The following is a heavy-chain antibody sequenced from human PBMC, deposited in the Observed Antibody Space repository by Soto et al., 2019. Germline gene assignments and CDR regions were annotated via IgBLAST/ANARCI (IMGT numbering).Heavy chain of an antibody. CDR3: AREGGGCSSTSCYRGGDAFDI. J-gene: IGHJ3*02. Sequence: QVQLVQSGAEVKKPGASVKVSCKASGYTFTGHYMHWVRQAPGQGLEWMGWINPNSGGTNYAQKFKGRVTMTRETSISTAYRELGRLRSDDTAVYYCAREGGGCSSTSCYRGGDAFDIWGQGTMVTVSS. V-gene: IGHV1-2*02. D-gene: IGHD2-2*01. CDR2: INPNSGGT. CDR1: GYTFTGHY.